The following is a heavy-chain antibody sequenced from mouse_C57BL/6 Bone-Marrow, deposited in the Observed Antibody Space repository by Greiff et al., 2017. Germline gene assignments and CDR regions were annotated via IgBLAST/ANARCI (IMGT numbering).Heavy chain of an antibody. V-gene: IGHV14-4*01. CDR1: GFNIKDVY. D-gene: IGHD2-4*01. Sequence: EVMLVESGAELVRPGASVKLSCTASGFNIKDVYMHWVKQRPEQGLEWIGWIDPENGDTEYASKFQGKATITADTSSNTAYLQLSSLTSEDTAVYYCTTVDYVRYYAMDYWGQGTSVTVSS. CDR2: IDPENGDT. J-gene: IGHJ4*01. CDR3: TTVDYVRYYAMDY.